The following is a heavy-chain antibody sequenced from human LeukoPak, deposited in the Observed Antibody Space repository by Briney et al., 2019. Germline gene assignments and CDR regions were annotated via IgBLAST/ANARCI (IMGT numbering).Heavy chain of an antibody. CDR2: ISPIFGTA. Sequence: SVKVSCKASGGTFISYAISWVRQAPGQGLEWMGGISPIFGTANYAQKFQGRVTITADKSTSTAYMELSSLRSEDTAVYYCAALDYYGSGRSYDAFDIWGQGTMVTVSS. CDR1: GGTFISYA. CDR3: AALDYYGSGRSYDAFDI. J-gene: IGHJ3*02. D-gene: IGHD3-10*01. V-gene: IGHV1-69*06.